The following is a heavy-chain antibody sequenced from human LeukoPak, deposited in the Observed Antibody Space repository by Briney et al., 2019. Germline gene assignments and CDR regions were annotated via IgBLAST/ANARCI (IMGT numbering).Heavy chain of an antibody. V-gene: IGHV4-30-2*01. J-gene: IGHJ4*02. Sequence: SETLSLTCTVSGGSISSGGYYWSWIRQPPGKGLEWIGYINHSGSTYYNPSLKSRVTISVDRSKNQFSLKLSSVTAADTAVYYCARDLGGDNWNPYYFDYWGQGTLVTVSS. CDR1: GGSISSGGYY. CDR2: INHSGST. D-gene: IGHD1-20*01. CDR3: ARDLGGDNWNPYYFDY.